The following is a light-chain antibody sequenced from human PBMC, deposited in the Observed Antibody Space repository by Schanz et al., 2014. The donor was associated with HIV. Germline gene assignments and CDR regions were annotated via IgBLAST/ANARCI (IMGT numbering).Light chain of an antibody. J-gene: IGLJ3*02. CDR1: SSDVGSYNL. CDR3: SSYTSSSTWV. CDR2: EVS. V-gene: IGLV2-14*02. Sequence: QSALTQPASVSGSPGQSITISCTGTSSDVGSYNLVSWYQQHPGKAPKLIIYEVSNRPSGVPDRFSGSKSGNTASLTISGLRAEDEADYYCSSYTSSSTWVFGGGTKLTVL.